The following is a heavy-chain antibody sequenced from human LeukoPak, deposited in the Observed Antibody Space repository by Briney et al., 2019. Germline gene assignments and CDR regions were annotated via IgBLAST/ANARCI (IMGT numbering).Heavy chain of an antibody. CDR1: GDSVSSKSAG. CDR3: ARLGPPNAFDI. Sequence: SQTLSLTCAISGDSVSSKSAGWNWIRQSPTRGLEWLGRTYYRSKWYNDFAPSVRNRITINPDTSKNQFSLQLNSVTPEDTAVYYCARLGPPNAFDIWGQGTMVTVSS. V-gene: IGHV6-1*01. J-gene: IGHJ3*02. CDR2: TYYRSKWYN.